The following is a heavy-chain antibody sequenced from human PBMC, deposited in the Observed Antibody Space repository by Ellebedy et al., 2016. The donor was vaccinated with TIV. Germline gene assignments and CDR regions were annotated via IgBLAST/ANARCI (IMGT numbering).Heavy chain of an antibody. Sequence: PGGSLRLSCAASGFSFSTYWMHWVRQAPGKGLVWVSRINSDGSSTTYADSVKGRFTISRDNSKNTLYLQMNSLRAEDTAVYYCARGPIVTTVYYYGMDVWGQGTTVTVSS. CDR3: ARGPIVTTVYYYGMDV. J-gene: IGHJ6*02. D-gene: IGHD4-17*01. V-gene: IGHV3-74*01. CDR2: INSDGSST. CDR1: GFSFSTYW.